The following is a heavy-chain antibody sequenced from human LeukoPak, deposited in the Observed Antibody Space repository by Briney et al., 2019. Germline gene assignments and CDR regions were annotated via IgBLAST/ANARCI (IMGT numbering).Heavy chain of an antibody. CDR3: AREGGPYRPPDY. CDR1: GGSITNTNY. V-gene: IGHV4-4*02. Sequence: PSETLSLTCGVSGGSITNTNYWTWVRQPPGKGLEWIGEVNLQGSTNYNPSLMGRVAISVDKSENHISLQLTSVTAADTAVYYCAREGGPYRPPDYSGQGTLVTVSS. J-gene: IGHJ4*02. CDR2: VNLQGST.